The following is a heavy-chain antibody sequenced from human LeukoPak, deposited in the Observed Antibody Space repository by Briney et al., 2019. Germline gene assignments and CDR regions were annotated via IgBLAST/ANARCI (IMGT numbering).Heavy chain of an antibody. CDR3: AKPYYYGSGSYYNEYFQH. V-gene: IGHV3-30*18. CDR1: GFTFSSYG. J-gene: IGHJ1*01. D-gene: IGHD3-10*01. Sequence: GGSLRLSCAASGFTFSSYGMHWVRQAPGKGLEWVAVISYDGSNKYYADSVKGRFTISRDNSKNTLYLQMNSLRAEDTAVYYCAKPYYYGSGSYYNEYFQHWGQGTLVTVSS. CDR2: ISYDGSNK.